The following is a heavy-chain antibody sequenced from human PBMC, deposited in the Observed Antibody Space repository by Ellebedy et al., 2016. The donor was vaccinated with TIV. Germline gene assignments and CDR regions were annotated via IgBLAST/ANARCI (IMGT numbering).Heavy chain of an antibody. J-gene: IGHJ4*02. CDR3: ARARRYNWNLSPLDD. Sequence: AASVKVSCKASGGTFSSYALNWVRQAPGQGLEWMGGIIPIFGTPNYAQKFQGRVTITADESTSTAYMELSSLRSEDTAVYYCARARRYNWNLSPLDDWGQGALVTVSS. CDR2: IIPIFGTP. V-gene: IGHV1-69*13. D-gene: IGHD1-1*01. CDR1: GGTFSSYA.